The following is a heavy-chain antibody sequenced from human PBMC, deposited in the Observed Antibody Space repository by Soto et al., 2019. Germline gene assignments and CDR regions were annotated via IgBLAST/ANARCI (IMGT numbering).Heavy chain of an antibody. J-gene: IGHJ6*02. CDR1: GYTFTSYD. D-gene: IGHD3-3*02. CDR2: MNPNSGNT. CDR3: ARDPTRYHFWSGYYTDDYYGMDV. Sequence: GASVKVSCKASGYTFTSYDINWVRQSTGQGLEWMGWMNPNSGNTGYAQKFQGRVTMTRNTSISTAYMELSSVTAADTAVYYCARDPTRYHFWSGYYTDDYYGMDVWGQGTTVTVSS. V-gene: IGHV1-8*01.